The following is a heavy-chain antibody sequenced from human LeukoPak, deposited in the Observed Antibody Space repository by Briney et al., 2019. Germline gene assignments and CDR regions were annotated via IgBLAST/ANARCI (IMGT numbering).Heavy chain of an antibody. CDR2: INSDGSGT. CDR3: ARGHYYGMDV. J-gene: IGHJ6*02. V-gene: IGHV3-74*01. Sequence: GGSLRLSCAASGFPFSGFWMHWVRQAPGKGLVWVSRINSDGSGTSHADSVKGRFTTSRDNAKNTLYPQMNSLRAEDTAVYYCARGHYYGMDVWGQGTTVTVSS. CDR1: GFPFSGFW.